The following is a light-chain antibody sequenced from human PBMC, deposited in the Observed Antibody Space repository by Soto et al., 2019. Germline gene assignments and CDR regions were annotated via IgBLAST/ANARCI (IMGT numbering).Light chain of an antibody. CDR2: KAS. CDR1: QSISSW. Sequence: DIQMTQSPSTLSASVGDRVTITCRASQSISSWLDWYQQKPGKAPKLLIYKASSLESGVPSRFSGSGSGTEFTLTISSLHPDDFATYYCQQYNSYSRTFGQGTKVEIK. CDR3: QQYNSYSRT. J-gene: IGKJ1*01. V-gene: IGKV1-5*03.